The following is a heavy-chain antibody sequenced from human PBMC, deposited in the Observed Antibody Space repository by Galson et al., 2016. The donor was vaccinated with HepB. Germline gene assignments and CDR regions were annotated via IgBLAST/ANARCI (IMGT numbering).Heavy chain of an antibody. CDR1: GGIFNSYG. CDR2: IIAIFGTA. Sequence: SVKVSCKASGGIFNSYGISWVRQAPGQGLEWMGGIIAIFGTANYAEKFQGRVTISADKSTTTTYMQLSSLRSDDTAVYYCAAALDDYYYGMDVWGQGTTVTVSS. J-gene: IGHJ6*02. V-gene: IGHV1-69*06. D-gene: IGHD6-13*01. CDR3: AAALDDYYYGMDV.